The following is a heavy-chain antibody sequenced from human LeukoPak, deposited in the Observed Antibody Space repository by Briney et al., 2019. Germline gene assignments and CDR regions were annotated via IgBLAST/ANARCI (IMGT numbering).Heavy chain of an antibody. D-gene: IGHD2-8*01. CDR3: ASVHYYGMEV. J-gene: IGHJ6*02. V-gene: IGHV3-11*01. CDR2: ISSSGRII. CDR1: GFTFSDYY. Sequence: PGGSLRLSCAASGFTFSDYYMSWIRQAPGKGLEWVSYISSSGRIIYYVDSVKGRFTISRDNAKNSLFLQMNSLRAEDTAVYYCASVHYYGMEVWGQGTTVTVSS.